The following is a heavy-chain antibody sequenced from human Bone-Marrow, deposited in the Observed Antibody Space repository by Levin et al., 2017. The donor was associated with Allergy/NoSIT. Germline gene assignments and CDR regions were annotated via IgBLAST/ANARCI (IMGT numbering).Heavy chain of an antibody. V-gene: IGHV3-9*01. CDR1: GFIFEDYA. CDR2: ISWGSGSL. J-gene: IGHJ6*02. CDR3: AKEVRSGDYYLFHGMDA. D-gene: IGHD2-15*01. Sequence: GGSLRLSCAASGFIFEDYAMHWVRQTPGKGLEWVSGISWGSGSLGYADSVRGRFIISRDNAKNSLYLLMNSLTTEDTALYFCAKEVRSGDYYLFHGMDAWGQGTTVTVSS.